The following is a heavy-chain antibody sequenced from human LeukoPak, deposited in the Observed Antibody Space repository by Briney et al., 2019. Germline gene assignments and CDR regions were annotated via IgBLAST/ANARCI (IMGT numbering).Heavy chain of an antibody. CDR3: ASYIAAGTDDAFDI. V-gene: IGHV3-7*01. CDR2: IKQDGSEK. J-gene: IGHJ3*02. D-gene: IGHD6-13*01. Sequence: GGSLRLSCAASGFTFSSYWMSWVRQAPGKGLEWVANIKQDGSEKYYVDSVKGRFTISRDNAKNSLYLQMNSLRAEDTAVYYCASYIAAGTDDAFDIWGQGTMVTVSS. CDR1: GFTFSSYW.